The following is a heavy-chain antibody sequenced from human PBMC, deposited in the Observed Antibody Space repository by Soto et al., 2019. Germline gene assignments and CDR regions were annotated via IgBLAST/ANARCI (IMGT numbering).Heavy chain of an antibody. V-gene: IGHV3-9*01. D-gene: IGHD5-18*01. CDR2: ISWNSGSI. J-gene: IGHJ5*02. Sequence: EVQLVESGGGLVQPGRSLRLSCAASGFTFDDYAMHWVRQAPGKGLEWVSGISWNSGSIGYADSVKGRFTISRDNAKNSLYLQMNSLRAEDTALYYCAKAEYSYGFLWFDPWGQGTLVTGSS. CDR1: GFTFDDYA. CDR3: AKAEYSYGFLWFDP.